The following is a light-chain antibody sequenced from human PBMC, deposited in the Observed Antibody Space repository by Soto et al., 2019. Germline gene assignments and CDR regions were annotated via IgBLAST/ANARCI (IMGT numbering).Light chain of an antibody. CDR2: GAS. V-gene: IGKV3-15*01. CDR3: QQYNDWPRT. CDR1: QSVDIN. Sequence: EIVLTQSPATLSVSPGERVTLSFRASQSVDINLAWYQQKPGQAPRLLIYGASTRATGSPDRFSASGSATEFTLTISSLLSEDFAVYYCQQYNDWPRTFGQGTKVDIK. J-gene: IGKJ1*01.